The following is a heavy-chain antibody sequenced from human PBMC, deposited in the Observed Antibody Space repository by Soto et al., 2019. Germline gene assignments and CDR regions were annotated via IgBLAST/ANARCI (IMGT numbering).Heavy chain of an antibody. V-gene: IGHV4-34*01. Sequence: PSETLSLTCAVYGGSFSGYYWSWIRQPPGKGLEWIGEINHSGSTNYNPSLKSRVTISVDTSKNQFSLKLSSVTAADTAVYYCARALTGWGMRWFDPWGQGILVTVHS. CDR1: GGSFSGYY. J-gene: IGHJ5*02. CDR2: INHSGST. D-gene: IGHD6-19*01. CDR3: ARALTGWGMRWFDP.